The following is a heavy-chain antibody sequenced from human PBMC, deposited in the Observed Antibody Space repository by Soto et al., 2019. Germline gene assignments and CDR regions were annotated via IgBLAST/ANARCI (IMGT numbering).Heavy chain of an antibody. Sequence: QITLKESGPTLVKPTQTLTLTCTFSDFSLTTSGVGVGWIRQPPGKALEWLALIYWDDDKRYSPSLRSRLTITKDTSKNLVVLTMTNVDPVDTATYYCAHRLITRYCSAASCRGAFDVWGQGTMVTVSS. CDR2: IYWDDDK. V-gene: IGHV2-5*02. CDR1: DFSLTTSGVG. CDR3: AHRLITRYCSAASCRGAFDV. J-gene: IGHJ3*01. D-gene: IGHD2-15*01.